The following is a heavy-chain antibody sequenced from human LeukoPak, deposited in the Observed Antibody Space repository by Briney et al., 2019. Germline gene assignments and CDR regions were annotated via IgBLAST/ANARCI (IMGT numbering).Heavy chain of an antibody. CDR1: GFTFSSYG. V-gene: IGHV3-30*19. CDR2: ISYDGSNK. Sequence: GGSLRLSCAASGFTFSSYGMHWVRQAPGKGLEWVAVISYDGSNKYYADSVKGRFTISRDNSKNTLYLQMNSLRAEDTAVYYCARPVAAAVSVWFDPWGQGTLVTVSS. CDR3: ARPVAAAVSVWFDP. J-gene: IGHJ5*02. D-gene: IGHD6-13*01.